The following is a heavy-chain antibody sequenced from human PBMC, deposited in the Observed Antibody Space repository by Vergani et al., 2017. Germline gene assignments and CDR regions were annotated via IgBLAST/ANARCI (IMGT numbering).Heavy chain of an antibody. CDR1: GFSFNSYW. J-gene: IGHJ5*01. D-gene: IGHD3-9*01. Sequence: EVQLVESGGGLVKRGGSLRLSCSASGFSFNSYWMHWVRQVPGKGLLWVSRIKSDGSITVYADSVKGRFTISRDNAQNTLYLQMNSLRVEDTGVYYCARARCIETCYMSNWLDSWGQGTMVTVSS. CDR3: ARARCIETCYMSNWLDS. V-gene: IGHV3-74*02. CDR2: IKSDGSIT.